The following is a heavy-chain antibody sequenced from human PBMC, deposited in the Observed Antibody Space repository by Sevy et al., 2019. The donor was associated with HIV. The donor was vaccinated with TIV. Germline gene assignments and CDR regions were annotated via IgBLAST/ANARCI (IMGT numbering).Heavy chain of an antibody. CDR1: GFIFSNYG. CDR2: ISNSGTTI. V-gene: IGHV3-48*04. J-gene: IGHJ4*02. D-gene: IGHD4-17*01. Sequence: GGSLRLSCAASGFIFSNYGMHWVRQAPGKGLEWVSYISNSGTTISYSDSVRGRFSISRDNARNSLYLQMNSLRAEDTAVYYCARDLPPSATTVAHFDYWGQGTLVTVSS. CDR3: ARDLPPSATTVAHFDY.